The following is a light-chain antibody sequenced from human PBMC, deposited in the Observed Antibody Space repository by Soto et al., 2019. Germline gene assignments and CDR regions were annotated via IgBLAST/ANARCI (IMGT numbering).Light chain of an antibody. CDR3: QQSYSSPPPWT. V-gene: IGKV3-11*01. Sequence: EIVLTQSPATLSLSPGERATLSCRASQSVSSSLAWYQQKPGQAPGLLIYDASDRATGIPARFSGSGSGTDFTLTISSLQPEDFATYYCQQSYSSPPPWTFGQGTKVEIK. CDR2: DAS. CDR1: QSVSSS. J-gene: IGKJ1*01.